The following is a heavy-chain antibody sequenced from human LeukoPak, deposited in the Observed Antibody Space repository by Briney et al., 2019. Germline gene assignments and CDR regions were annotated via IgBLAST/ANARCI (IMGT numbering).Heavy chain of an antibody. J-gene: IGHJ4*02. V-gene: IGHV3-23*01. CDR3: ARAVAGPAGEYYFDY. CDR1: GFTFSISA. Sequence: PGGSLRLSCAASGFTFSISAMSWVRQAPGKGLEWVSGISDSGGSTFYADSVKGRFTISRDNARNSLFLQMNSLRAEDTAVYYCARAVAGPAGEYYFDYWGQGTLVTVSS. D-gene: IGHD6-19*01. CDR2: ISDSGGST.